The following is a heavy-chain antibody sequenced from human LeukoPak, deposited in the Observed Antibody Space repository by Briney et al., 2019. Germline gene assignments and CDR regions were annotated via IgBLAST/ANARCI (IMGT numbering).Heavy chain of an antibody. V-gene: IGHV3-30-3*01. CDR1: GFTFSSYA. D-gene: IGHD3-9*01. CDR3: ARGVGPYDILTGYLDY. J-gene: IGHJ4*02. Sequence: PGRSLRLSCAASGFTFSSYAMHWVRQTPGKGLEWVAVISYDGSNKYYADSVKGRFTISRDNSKNTLYLQMNSLRAEDTAVYYCARGVGPYDILTGYLDYWGQGTLVTVSS. CDR2: ISYDGSNK.